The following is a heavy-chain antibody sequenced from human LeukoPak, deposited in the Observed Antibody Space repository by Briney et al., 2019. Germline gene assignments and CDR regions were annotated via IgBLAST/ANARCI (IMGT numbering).Heavy chain of an antibody. CDR1: GGSISSSGYY. D-gene: IGHD6-13*01. CDR3: ARGYYSSWYVNWFDP. CDR2: IYYSGST. J-gene: IGHJ5*02. Sequence: SETLSLTCTVSGGSISSSGYYWGWIRQPPGKGLEWIGSIYYSGSTYYNPSLKSRVTISVDTSKNQFSLKLSSVTAADTAVYYCARGYYSSWYVNWFDPWGQGTLVTVSS. V-gene: IGHV4-39*07.